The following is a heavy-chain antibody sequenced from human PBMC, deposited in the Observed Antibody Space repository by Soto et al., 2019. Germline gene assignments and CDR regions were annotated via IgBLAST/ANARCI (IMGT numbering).Heavy chain of an antibody. CDR2: IYYSGST. D-gene: IGHD1-26*01. J-gene: IGHJ4*02. V-gene: IGHV4-31*03. CDR1: GGSISSGGYY. Sequence: QVQLQESGPGLVKPSQTLSLTCTVSGGSISSGGYYWSWIRRHPGKGLEWIGYIYYSGSTYYNPSLKSRVTISVDTSNNQFSLKLSSVTAADTAVYYCARVEWELAFALDYWGQGTLVTVSS. CDR3: ARVEWELAFALDY.